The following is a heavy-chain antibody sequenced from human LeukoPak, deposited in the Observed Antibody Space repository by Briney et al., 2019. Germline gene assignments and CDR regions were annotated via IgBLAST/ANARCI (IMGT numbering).Heavy chain of an antibody. CDR1: GGSYTKHQ. Sequence: SETLSLTCAVYGGSYTKHQWSWIRQPPGKGLEWIGAINDGGSTNYNPSLKSRVTISVDSSKNQFSLRLSSMTAADTAVYYCARVGLGGSYWGSPTDDAFDIWGQGTMVTVSS. CDR3: ARVGLGGSYWGSPTDDAFDI. V-gene: IGHV4-34*01. J-gene: IGHJ3*02. D-gene: IGHD1-26*01. CDR2: INDGGST.